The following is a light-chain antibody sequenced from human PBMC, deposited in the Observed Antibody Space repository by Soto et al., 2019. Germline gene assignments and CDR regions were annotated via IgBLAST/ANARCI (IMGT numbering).Light chain of an antibody. J-gene: IGLJ3*02. V-gene: IGLV2-8*01. CDR3: SSFASSNTWV. Sequence: QSVLTQPPSASGSPGQSVTISCTVTSSDVGAYNYVSWYQQHAGKAPKLVIYEVTKRPSGVPDRFSGSKSANTASLTVSGLQAEDEADYSCSSFASSNTWVFGGGTKLTVL. CDR1: SSDVGAYNY. CDR2: EVT.